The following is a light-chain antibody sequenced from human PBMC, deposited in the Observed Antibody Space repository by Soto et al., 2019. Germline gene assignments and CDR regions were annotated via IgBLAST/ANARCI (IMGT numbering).Light chain of an antibody. CDR1: QNVSTW. CDR3: QHYYAFSPWT. CDR2: DAS. Sequence: DIQMTQSPSALSASIGDRVTITCRASQNVSTWLAWYQQKPGKAPRSLIFDASKLESGVSSRLSGTGSGTEFTLTISNLQADDAGTYFCQHYYAFSPWTVGQGTKVQIK. J-gene: IGKJ1*01. V-gene: IGKV1-5*01.